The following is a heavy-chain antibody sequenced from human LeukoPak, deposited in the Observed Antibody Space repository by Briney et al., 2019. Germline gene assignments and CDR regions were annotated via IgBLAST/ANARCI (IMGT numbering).Heavy chain of an antibody. D-gene: IGHD5-18*01. CDR2: ISAYDGNT. V-gene: IGHV1-18*01. CDR1: GYTFSSYG. Sequence: VASVKVSCKASGYTFSSYGISWVRQAPGQGLEWMGWISAYDGNTNYAQKLQGRVTMTTDTSTSTAYMELRSLRSDDTAAYYCARAVRGYSYAYLPYWGQGTLVTVSS. CDR3: ARAVRGYSYAYLPY. J-gene: IGHJ4*02.